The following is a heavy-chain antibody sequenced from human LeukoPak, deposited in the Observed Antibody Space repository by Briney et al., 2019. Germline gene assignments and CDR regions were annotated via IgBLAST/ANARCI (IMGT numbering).Heavy chain of an antibody. CDR1: GFTFSSYE. J-gene: IGHJ6*02. V-gene: IGHV3-48*03. D-gene: IGHD3-10*01. Sequence: GGSLRLSCAASGFTFSSYEMNWVRQAPGKGLEWVAYITSSGRIIYYADSVRGRFTISRDNAKNSLYLQMNSLRAEDTAVYYCASTGGYGSGTYDYYYFGMDVWGQGTTVTVSS. CDR3: ASTGGYGSGTYDYYYFGMDV. CDR2: ITSSGRII.